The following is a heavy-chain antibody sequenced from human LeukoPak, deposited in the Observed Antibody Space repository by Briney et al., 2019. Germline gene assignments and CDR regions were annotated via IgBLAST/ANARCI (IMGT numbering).Heavy chain of an antibody. CDR1: EFTFSSYE. J-gene: IGHJ4*02. CDR3: ARGVIVVADTPFDY. D-gene: IGHD3-22*01. CDR2: ISSSGSIL. Sequence: PGGSLRLSCAASEFTFSSYEMNWVRQAPGKGLEWVSSISSSGSILKYADSVKGRFTISRDNAKNSLYLQMNSLRAEDTALYYCARGVIVVADTPFDYWGQGTLVTVSS. V-gene: IGHV3-48*03.